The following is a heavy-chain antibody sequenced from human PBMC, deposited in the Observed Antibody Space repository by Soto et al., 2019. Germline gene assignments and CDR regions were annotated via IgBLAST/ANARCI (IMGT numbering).Heavy chain of an antibody. J-gene: IGHJ4*02. V-gene: IGHV4-39*07. D-gene: IGHD4-17*01. CDR2: IYHSGST. CDR3: ARGMTTVTTFDY. Sequence: SETLSLTCTVSGASISTSTYYWGWIRQPPGKGLEWIGYIYHSGSTYYNPSLKSRVTISVDSSKNQFSLKLSSVTAADTAVYYCARGMTTVTTFDYWGQGTLVTVSS. CDR1: GASISTSTYY.